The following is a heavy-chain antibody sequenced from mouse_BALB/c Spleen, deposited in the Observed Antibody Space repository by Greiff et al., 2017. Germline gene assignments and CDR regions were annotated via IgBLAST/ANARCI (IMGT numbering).Heavy chain of an antibody. D-gene: IGHD1-1*01. CDR2: ISSGSSTI. Sequence: EVMLVESGGGLVQPGGSRKLSCAASGFTFSSFGMHWVRQAPEKGLEWVAYISSGSSTIYYADTVKGRFTISRDNPKNTLFLQMTSLRSEDTAMYYSARWDYGRYFDVWGAGTTVTVSS. CDR1: GFTFSSFG. J-gene: IGHJ1*01. CDR3: ARWDYGRYFDV. V-gene: IGHV5-17*02.